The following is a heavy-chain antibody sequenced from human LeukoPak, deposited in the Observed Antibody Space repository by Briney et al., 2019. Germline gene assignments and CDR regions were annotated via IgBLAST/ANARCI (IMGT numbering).Heavy chain of an antibody. CDR1: GYTXIGYY. V-gene: IGHV1-2*02. CDR3: ARGGHYSFDY. J-gene: IGHJ4*02. CDR2: INPNGGGT. Sequence: ASVKVSCKASGYTXIGYYMHWVRQAPGQGLEWMGWINPNGGGTDYAQKFQGRVTMTRDTSISTAFMDLSSLRSDDTAVYYCARGGHYSFDYWGQGTLVTVSS. D-gene: IGHD2-21*01.